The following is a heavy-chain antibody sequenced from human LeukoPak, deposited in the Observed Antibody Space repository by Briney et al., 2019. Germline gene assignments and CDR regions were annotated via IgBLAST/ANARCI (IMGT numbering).Heavy chain of an antibody. CDR2: INHSGST. CDR1: GGSISSGDYY. Sequence: SETLSLTCTVSGGSISSGDYYWSWIRQPPGKGLEWIGEINHSGSTNYNPSLKSRVTISVDTSKNQFSLKLSSVTAADTAVYYCARCGPDIVVVPAAIPEGWFDPWGQGTLVTVSS. V-gene: IGHV4-39*07. J-gene: IGHJ5*02. CDR3: ARCGPDIVVVPAAIPEGWFDP. D-gene: IGHD2-2*02.